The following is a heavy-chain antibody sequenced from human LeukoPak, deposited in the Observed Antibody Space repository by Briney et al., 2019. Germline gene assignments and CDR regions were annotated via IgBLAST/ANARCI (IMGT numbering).Heavy chain of an antibody. CDR2: INTNTGNP. Sequence: ASVKVSCKASGYTFTNYGLSWVRQAPGQGLEWMGWINTNTGNPKSAQGFTERFVFSLDASVSTAYLQISSLKAADTAVYYCARSHGASEGATYYYYGMDVWGQGTTVTVSS. CDR3: ARSHGASEGATYYYYGMDV. V-gene: IGHV7-4-1*02. D-gene: IGHD3-10*01. J-gene: IGHJ6*02. CDR1: GYTFTNYG.